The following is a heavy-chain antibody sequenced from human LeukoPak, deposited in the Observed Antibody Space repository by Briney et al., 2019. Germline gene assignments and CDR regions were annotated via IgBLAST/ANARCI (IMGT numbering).Heavy chain of an antibody. V-gene: IGHV3-30-3*01. CDR3: ARFGSSGYYYYFDY. CDR2: ISYDGSNK. J-gene: IGHJ4*02. CDR1: GFTFSSYA. D-gene: IGHD3-22*01. Sequence: GGSLRLSCAASGFTFSSYAIHWVRQAPGKGLEWVAVISYDGSNKYYADSVKGRFTISRDNSKNTLYLQMNSLRAEDTAVYYCARFGSSGYYYYFDYWGQGTLVTVSS.